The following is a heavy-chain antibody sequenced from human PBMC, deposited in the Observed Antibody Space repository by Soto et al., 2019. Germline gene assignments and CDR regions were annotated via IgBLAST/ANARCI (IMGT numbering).Heavy chain of an antibody. V-gene: IGHV3-30*03. J-gene: IGHJ4*02. Sequence: GGSLRLSCVASGFTFSSCAMHWVRQVPGKGLEWLAVVTHDGSLYPYADSVKGRFSISRDNSRKTLYLQMSSLRSEDTAVYYCARVGSGYDYRYFDYWGQGTLVTVSS. CDR2: VTHDGSLY. CDR3: ARVGSGYDYRYFDY. CDR1: GFTFSSCA. D-gene: IGHD5-12*01.